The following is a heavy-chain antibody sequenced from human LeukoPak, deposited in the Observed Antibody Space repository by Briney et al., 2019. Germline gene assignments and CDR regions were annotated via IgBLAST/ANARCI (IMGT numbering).Heavy chain of an antibody. V-gene: IGHV4-4*07. D-gene: IGHD6-19*01. CDR2: IYTSGST. CDR1: GRSISSYY. Sequence: PSETLSLTCTVSGRSISSYYWSWIRQPAGKGLEWIVRIYTSGSTNYNPSLKSRVTMSVDTSKNQFSLKLSSVTAADTAVYYCANGEQWLGSSYDWFDPWGQGTLVTVSS. J-gene: IGHJ5*02. CDR3: ANGEQWLGSSYDWFDP.